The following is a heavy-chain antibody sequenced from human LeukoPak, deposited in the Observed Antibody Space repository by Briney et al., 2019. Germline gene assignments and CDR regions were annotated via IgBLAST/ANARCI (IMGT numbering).Heavy chain of an antibody. CDR1: GVSISTYY. D-gene: IGHD3-10*01. J-gene: IGHJ4*02. V-gene: IGHV4-59*08. CDR3: ARHYGP. Sequence: SETLSLTCTVSGVSISTYYWNWIRQPPGKGLEWIGYIYHSGSTNYNPSLQSRVTISVDTSKNQFSLKLNSVTATDTAVYYCARHYGPWGQGTLVTVSS. CDR2: IYHSGST.